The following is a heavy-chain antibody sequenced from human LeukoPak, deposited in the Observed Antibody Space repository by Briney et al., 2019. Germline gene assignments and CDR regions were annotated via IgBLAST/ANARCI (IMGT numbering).Heavy chain of an antibody. Sequence: SVKVSCKASGGTFSTYAISWVRQAPGQGLEWMGRIIPILAIANYAQKFQGRVTTTADKSTSTAYMELSSLRSEDTAVYYCARDRETMTTTGGIDYWGQGTLVTVSS. J-gene: IGHJ4*02. CDR3: ARDRETMTTTGGIDY. D-gene: IGHD4-17*01. V-gene: IGHV1-69*04. CDR1: GGTFSTYA. CDR2: IIPILAIA.